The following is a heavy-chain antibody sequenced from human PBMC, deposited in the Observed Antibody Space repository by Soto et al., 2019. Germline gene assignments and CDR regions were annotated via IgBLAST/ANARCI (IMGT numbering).Heavy chain of an antibody. D-gene: IGHD3-16*02. CDR2: IYPGDSDT. CDR3: ARHVAHDMITFGGVIGGIDY. CDR1: GYSFSTYW. Sequence: PGESLKISCKGSGYSFSTYWIDWVRQMPGKGLEWMGIIYPGDSDTKYSPSFQGQVTITADKSISTAYLEWSSLEASDTAMYYCARHVAHDMITFGGVIGGIDYWGQGTLVTVSS. V-gene: IGHV5-51*01. J-gene: IGHJ4*02.